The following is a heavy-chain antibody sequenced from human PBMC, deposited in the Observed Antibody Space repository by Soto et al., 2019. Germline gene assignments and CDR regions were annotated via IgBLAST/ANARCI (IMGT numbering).Heavy chain of an antibody. CDR2: ISSSSSYI. J-gene: IGHJ4*02. Sequence: GGSLRLSCAASGFTFSSYSMNWVRQAPGKGLEWVSSISSSSSYIYYADSVKGRFTISRDNAKNSLYLQMNSLRAEDTAVYYCATDAYRDGYNFWYYFDYWGQGTLVTLSS. CDR3: ATDAYRDGYNFWYYFDY. V-gene: IGHV3-21*01. D-gene: IGHD3-3*01. CDR1: GFTFSSYS.